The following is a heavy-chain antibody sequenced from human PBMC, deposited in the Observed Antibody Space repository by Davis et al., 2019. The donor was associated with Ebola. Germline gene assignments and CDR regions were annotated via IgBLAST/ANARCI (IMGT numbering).Heavy chain of an antibody. Sequence: PGGSLRLSCKGSGYSFTSYWIGWVCQLPGKGLEWMGLIYPEDSDTIYSPVFQGQVTIPADKSTNTAYLQWSSLKSSDTATYYCARPVMNDPTGYWTPDFWGQGTRVTVSS. J-gene: IGHJ4*02. CDR2: IYPEDSDT. D-gene: IGHD3-22*01. CDR1: GYSFTSYW. V-gene: IGHV5-51*01. CDR3: ARPVMNDPTGYWTPDF.